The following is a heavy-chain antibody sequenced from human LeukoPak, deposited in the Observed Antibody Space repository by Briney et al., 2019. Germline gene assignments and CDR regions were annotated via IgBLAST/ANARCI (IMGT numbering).Heavy chain of an antibody. V-gene: IGHV3-30*18. Sequence: PGGSLRLSCAASGFTFSSYGMSWVRQAPGKGLEWVAVISYDGSNKYYADSVKGRFTISRDTSKNTLYLQMNSLRADDTAVYYCAKPRQFGEFAYFFDYWGQGTLVTVSS. CDR2: ISYDGSNK. D-gene: IGHD3-10*01. CDR1: GFTFSSYG. J-gene: IGHJ4*02. CDR3: AKPRQFGEFAYFFDY.